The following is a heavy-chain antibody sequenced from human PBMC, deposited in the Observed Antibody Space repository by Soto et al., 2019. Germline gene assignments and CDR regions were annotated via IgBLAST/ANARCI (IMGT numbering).Heavy chain of an antibody. CDR2: FDPEDGDT. V-gene: IGHV1-24*01. J-gene: IGHJ4*02. CDR3: ATEGPSVAGTWQL. D-gene: IGHD6-19*01. CDR1: GYTLTELS. Sequence: ASVKVSCKVCGYTLTELSMHWVRQAPGKGLEWMGGFDPEDGDTIYAQKFQGRVTMTEDTSTDTAYMELSSLRSEDTAVYYCATEGPSVAGTWQLWGQGTLVTVSS.